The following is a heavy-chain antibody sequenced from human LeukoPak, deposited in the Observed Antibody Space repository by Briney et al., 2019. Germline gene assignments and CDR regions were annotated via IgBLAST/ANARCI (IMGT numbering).Heavy chain of an antibody. Sequence: SETLSLTCTVSGGSISSSSYYWGWIRQPPGKGLEWIGSLYYSGSTYYNPSLKSRVTISVDTSKNQFSLKLSSVTAADTAVYYCARVSISGYSYGPYYFDYWGQGTLVTVSS. CDR3: ARVSISGYSYGPYYFDY. V-gene: IGHV4-39*07. J-gene: IGHJ4*02. CDR2: LYYSGST. CDR1: GGSISSSSYY. D-gene: IGHD5-18*01.